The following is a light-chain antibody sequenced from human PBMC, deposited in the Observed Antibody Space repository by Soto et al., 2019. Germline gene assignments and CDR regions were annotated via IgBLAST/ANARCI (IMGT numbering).Light chain of an antibody. CDR3: ATWDSSLSAVV. J-gene: IGLJ2*01. CDR1: RSNIGNDY. CDR2: DNN. V-gene: IGLV1-51*01. Sequence: QSVLTQPPSVYAAPGQKVTISCSGSRSNIGNDYVSWYQVLPGRAPKLLIYDNNKRPSEIPDRFSGSKSGTSATLGITGLQTGDEADYYCATWDSSLSAVVFGGGTKVTVL.